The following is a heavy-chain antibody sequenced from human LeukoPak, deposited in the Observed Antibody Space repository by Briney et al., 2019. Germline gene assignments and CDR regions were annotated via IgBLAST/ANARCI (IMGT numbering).Heavy chain of an antibody. CDR2: INHSGST. CDR3: ARARGVVPAAYYFDY. V-gene: IGHV4-34*01. CDR1: GGSFSGYY. D-gene: IGHD2-2*01. Sequence: SETLSLTCAVYGGSFSGYYWSWIRQPPGKGLEWIGEINHSGSTNYNPSLKSRVTISVDTSENQFSLKLSSVTAADTAVYYCARARGVVPAAYYFDYWGQGTLVTVSS. J-gene: IGHJ4*02.